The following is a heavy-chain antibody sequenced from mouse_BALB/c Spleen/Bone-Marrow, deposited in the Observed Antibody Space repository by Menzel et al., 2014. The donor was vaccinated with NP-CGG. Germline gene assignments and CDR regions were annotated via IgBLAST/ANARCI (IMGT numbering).Heavy chain of an antibody. CDR1: GYAFTNYL. V-gene: IGHV1-54*03. D-gene: IGHD2-1*01. CDR3: AREGYYGLDY. J-gene: IGHJ2*01. CDR2: INPGSGGT. Sequence: QVQLQQSGAKLVRPGTSVKVPCKAPGYAFTNYLIEWFKQRPGQGLEWIGVINPGSGGTNFNEKFRGKATLTADKSSSTAYMQFNSLTSDDSAVYFCAREGYYGLDYWGQGTTLTVSS.